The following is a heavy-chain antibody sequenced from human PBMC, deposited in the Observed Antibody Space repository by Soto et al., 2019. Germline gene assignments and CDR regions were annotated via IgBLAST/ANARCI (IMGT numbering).Heavy chain of an antibody. J-gene: IGHJ4*02. D-gene: IGHD3-22*01. CDR2: ISGSGGST. CDR1: GCTCSSYG. CDR3: AKMVTMIPYY. V-gene: IGHV3-23*01. Sequence: GGSLRLSWAASGCTCSSYGMSWVRQAPGKGLEWVSAISGSGGSTYYADSVKGRFTISRDNSKNTLYLQMNSLRAEDTAVYYCAKMVTMIPYYWGQGTLVTVSS.